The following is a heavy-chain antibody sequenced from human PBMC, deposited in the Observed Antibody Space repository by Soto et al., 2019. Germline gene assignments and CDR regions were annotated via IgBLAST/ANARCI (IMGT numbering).Heavy chain of an antibody. CDR3: ARNLGYCTNGVCSQPFFDY. V-gene: IGHV4-30-4*01. CDR1: GGSISSGDYY. Sequence: QVQLQESGPGLVKPSQTLSLTCTVSGGSISSGDYYWSWIRQPPGKGLEWIGYIYYSGSTYYNPSLKSRFTISVDTSTNQFSPKLSSVPAADTAVYYCARNLGYCTNGVCSQPFFDYWGQGTLVTVSS. J-gene: IGHJ4*02. D-gene: IGHD2-8*01. CDR2: IYYSGST.